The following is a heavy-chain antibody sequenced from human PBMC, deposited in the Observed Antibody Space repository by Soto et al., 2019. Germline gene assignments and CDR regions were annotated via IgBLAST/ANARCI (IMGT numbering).Heavy chain of an antibody. V-gene: IGHV1-46*01. CDR1: GYTFTNYY. D-gene: IGHD3-22*01. CDR3: AREFYYDSSGSNDAFDI. J-gene: IGHJ3*02. Sequence: ASVKVSCKASGYTFTNYYMHWVRQAPGQGLEWMGIINPSGGGTTYPQKFQGRVTMTRDTSTSTVYMELSSLTSEDTAVYYCAREFYYDSSGSNDAFDICGQGPMVTV. CDR2: INPSGGGT.